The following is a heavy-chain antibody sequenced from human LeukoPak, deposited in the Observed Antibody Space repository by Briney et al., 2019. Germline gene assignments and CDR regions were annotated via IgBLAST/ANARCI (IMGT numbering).Heavy chain of an antibody. J-gene: IGHJ4*02. CDR3: ARRKPSRWLQLYGTFDY. CDR2: INHSGST. D-gene: IGHD5-24*01. Sequence: SETLSLTCAVYGGSFSGYYWSWIRQPPGKGLEWIGEINHSGSTNYNPSLKSRVTISVDTSKNQFSLKLSSVTAADTAVYYCARRKPSRWLQLYGTFDYWGQGTLVTVSS. V-gene: IGHV4-34*01. CDR1: GGSFSGYY.